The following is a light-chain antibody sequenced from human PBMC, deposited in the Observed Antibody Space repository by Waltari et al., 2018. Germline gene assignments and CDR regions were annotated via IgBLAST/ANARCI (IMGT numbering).Light chain of an antibody. CDR2: AVS. J-gene: IGKJ4*01. CDR1: QTVSNH. Sequence: EIVLTQSPATLSLSPGDTATVSCRASQTVSNHLTWYQQRPGQSPRLLIYAVSNRVTGIPARFSGSGSGTDFTLTINSLEPEDFAVYFCQQRKNGLTFGAGTKVEIK. CDR3: QQRKNGLT. V-gene: IGKV3-11*01.